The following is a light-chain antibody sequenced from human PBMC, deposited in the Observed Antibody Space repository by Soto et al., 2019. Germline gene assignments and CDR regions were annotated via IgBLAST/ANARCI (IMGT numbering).Light chain of an antibody. J-gene: IGKJ1*01. CDR2: KAS. Sequence: DIQMTQSPSTLSASVGDRVTITCRASQSISSWLAWYQQKPGKAPKLLIYKASSLESGVPSRFSGSGSGTEFTLTISSLQPDDSATYYCQQYNSYETFGQGTKVDIK. CDR1: QSISSW. CDR3: QQYNSYET. V-gene: IGKV1-5*03.